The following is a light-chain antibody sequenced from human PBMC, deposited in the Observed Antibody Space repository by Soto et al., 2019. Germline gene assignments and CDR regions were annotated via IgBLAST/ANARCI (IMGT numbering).Light chain of an antibody. CDR3: SSYTSSSTSCV. CDR1: SSDVGGYDY. CDR2: DVS. Sequence: QSALTQPASVSGSPGQSIPISCTGSSSDVGGYDYVSWYQQHPGKPPKLMIYDVSNRPSGVSDRFSGSKSGNTASLTISGLQAEDEADYYCSSYTSSSTSCVFGTGTKVTVL. V-gene: IGLV2-14*01. J-gene: IGLJ1*01.